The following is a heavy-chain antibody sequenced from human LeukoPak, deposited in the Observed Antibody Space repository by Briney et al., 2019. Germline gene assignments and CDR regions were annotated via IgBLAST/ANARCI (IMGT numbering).Heavy chain of an antibody. CDR3: AKAPVGNPVGARVDY. J-gene: IGHJ4*02. V-gene: IGHV3-23*01. D-gene: IGHD1-26*01. Sequence: GGSLRLSCAASGFSFSSYAMTWVRQAPGKGLEWVSAISGDGDTTYYADSVKGRFTISRDSSKNMLLLQMNSLRAEDTAVYYCAKAPVGNPVGARVDYWGQGTLVTVSS. CDR1: GFSFSSYA. CDR2: ISGDGDTT.